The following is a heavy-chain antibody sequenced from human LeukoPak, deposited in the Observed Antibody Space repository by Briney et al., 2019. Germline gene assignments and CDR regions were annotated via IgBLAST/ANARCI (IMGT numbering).Heavy chain of an antibody. J-gene: IGHJ6*02. D-gene: IGHD3-16*01. Sequence: GKSLRLSCGASGFTFTTYWMNWARQAPGKGLEWVASINHNGNVNYYVDSVKGRFTIPRDNAKNSLYLQMSNLRAEDTAVYFCARGGGLDVWSQGATVTVSS. V-gene: IGHV3-7*03. CDR1: GFTFTTYW. CDR2: INHNGNVN. CDR3: ARGGGLDV.